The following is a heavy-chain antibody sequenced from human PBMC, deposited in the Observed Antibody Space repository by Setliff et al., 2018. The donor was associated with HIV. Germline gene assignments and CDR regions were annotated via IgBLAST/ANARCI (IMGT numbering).Heavy chain of an antibody. Sequence: PSETLSLTCTVSGGSISSYYWSWIRQPPGKGLEWIGYIYTSGSTNYNPSLKSRVTISVDTSKNQFSLKLSSVTAADTAVYYCAGSIVVVTAAPLTWGQGTLVTVSS. D-gene: IGHD2-21*02. CDR2: IYTSGST. CDR1: GGSISSYY. CDR3: AGSIVVVTAAPLT. V-gene: IGHV4-4*08. J-gene: IGHJ5*02.